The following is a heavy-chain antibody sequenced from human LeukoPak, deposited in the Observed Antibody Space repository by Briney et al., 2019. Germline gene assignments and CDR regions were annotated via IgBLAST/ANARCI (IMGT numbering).Heavy chain of an antibody. CDR1: GYTFRSYG. V-gene: IGHV1-18*01. J-gene: IGHJ6*03. CDR2: ISAYNGNT. D-gene: IGHD2-2*01. CDR3: ARGPIIDIVIIPAADDYYYMDV. Sequence: ASVKVSCKASGYTFRSYGIGWVRQAPGQGLEWMGWISAYNGNTNSAQKIQGRVTMTTDTSTSTAYMELRSLRSDDTAVYYCARGPIIDIVIIPAADDYYYMDVWGKGTTVTVSS.